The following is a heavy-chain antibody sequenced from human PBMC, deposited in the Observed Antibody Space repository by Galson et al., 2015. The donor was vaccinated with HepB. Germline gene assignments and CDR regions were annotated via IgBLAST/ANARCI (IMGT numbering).Heavy chain of an antibody. Sequence: SLRLSCAASGFTFSSYGVHWVRQAPGKGLEWVAVISYDGSNKYYADSVKGRFTISRDNSKNTLYLQMNSLRAEDTAVYYCAKVRYYYDSSGYYGYWGQGTLVTVSS. D-gene: IGHD3-22*01. CDR1: GFTFSSYG. CDR2: ISYDGSNK. CDR3: AKVRYYYDSSGYYGY. V-gene: IGHV3-30*18. J-gene: IGHJ4*02.